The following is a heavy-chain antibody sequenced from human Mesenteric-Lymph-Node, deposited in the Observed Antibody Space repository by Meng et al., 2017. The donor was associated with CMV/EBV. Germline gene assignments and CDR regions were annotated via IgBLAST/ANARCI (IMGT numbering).Heavy chain of an antibody. D-gene: IGHD1-26*01. CDR2: IRAYDAKT. CDR1: GYTFTAYG. J-gene: IGHJ4*02. Sequence: ASVKVSCKASGYTFTAYGVNWVRQAPGQGLEWMGWIRAYDAKTTYAQKFQGRVTMTTDTSTRTAYMELSSLRSDDTAVYYCARDWEGYYFDYWGQGTLVTVSS. CDR3: ARDWEGYYFDY. V-gene: IGHV1-18*01.